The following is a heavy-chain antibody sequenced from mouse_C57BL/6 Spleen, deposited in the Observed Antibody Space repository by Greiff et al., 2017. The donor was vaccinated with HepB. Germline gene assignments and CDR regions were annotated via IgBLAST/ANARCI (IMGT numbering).Heavy chain of an antibody. V-gene: IGHV5-4*03. CDR3: ARGGGYDYDVHFDY. CDR1: GFTFSSYA. Sequence: EVNVVESGGGLVKPGGSLKLSCAASGFTFSSYAMSWVRQTPEKRLEWVATISDGGSYTYYPDNVKGRFTISRDNAKNNLYLQMSHLKSEDTAMYYCARGGGYDYDVHFDYWGQGTTLTVSS. J-gene: IGHJ2*01. D-gene: IGHD2-4*01. CDR2: ISDGGSYT.